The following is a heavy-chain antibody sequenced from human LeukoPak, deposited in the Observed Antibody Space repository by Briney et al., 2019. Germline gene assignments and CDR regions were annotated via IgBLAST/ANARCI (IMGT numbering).Heavy chain of an antibody. V-gene: IGHV3-9*01. Sequence: GRSLRLSCAASGFTFDDYAMHWVRQAPGKGLEWVSGISWNSGSIGYADSVKGRFTISRDNAKNSLYLQMNSLRAEDTALYYCAKEIDLDDCYDTRGGFDYWGQGTLVTVSS. CDR2: ISWNSGSI. D-gene: IGHD3-22*01. CDR3: AKEIDLDDCYDTRGGFDY. J-gene: IGHJ4*02. CDR1: GFTFDDYA.